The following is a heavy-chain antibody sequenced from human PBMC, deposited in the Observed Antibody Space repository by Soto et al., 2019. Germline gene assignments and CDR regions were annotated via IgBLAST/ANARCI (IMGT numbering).Heavy chain of an antibody. CDR3: AKYGTNQRSWFDP. CDR2: INGNSGII. CDR1: GFTFNIYA. D-gene: IGHD1-1*01. V-gene: IGHV3-23*01. Sequence: EVQLLESGGGLVQPGGSLRLSCAASGFTFNIYAMTWVRQAPGKGLEWVASINGNSGIIYYADSVKGRFTISRDNSKDTLYLQMNSLRAEDTAVYYCAKYGTNQRSWFDPWGQGTLVTVSS. J-gene: IGHJ5*02.